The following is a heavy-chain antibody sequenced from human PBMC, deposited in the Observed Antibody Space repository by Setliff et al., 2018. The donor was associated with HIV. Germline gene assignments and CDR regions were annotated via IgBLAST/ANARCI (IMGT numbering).Heavy chain of an antibody. CDR1: GGSMSSYY. Sequence: PSETLSLTCAVSGGSMSSYYWSWIRQTPGKGLEWIGYIYASGSTKYNPSLESRVTISVDTSKNQFSLKLSSVTAADTAVYYCARDGPHCITSSCPGAWFDPWGQGTLGTVS. CDR2: IYASGST. J-gene: IGHJ5*02. D-gene: IGHD2-2*01. CDR3: ARDGPHCITSSCPGAWFDP. V-gene: IGHV4-59*12.